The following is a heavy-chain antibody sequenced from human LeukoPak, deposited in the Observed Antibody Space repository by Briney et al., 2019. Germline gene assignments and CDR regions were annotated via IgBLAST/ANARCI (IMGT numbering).Heavy chain of an antibody. CDR3: ASKGGNDWEYFFDY. V-gene: IGHV3-53*01. CDR1: GFNVSSNY. Sequence: PGGSLKLSCAASGFNVSSNYMSWVRQAPGKGLGWVSVIYSGGYTDYADSVKGRFTISRDNSKNTLYLQMNSLRAEDTAVYYCASKGGNDWEYFFDYWGQGTLVTVSS. J-gene: IGHJ4*02. CDR2: IYSGGYT. D-gene: IGHD1-1*01.